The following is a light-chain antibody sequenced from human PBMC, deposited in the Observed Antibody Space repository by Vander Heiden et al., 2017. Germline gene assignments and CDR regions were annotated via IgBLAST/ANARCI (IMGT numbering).Light chain of an antibody. CDR3: SAYTSSHTLV. V-gene: IGLV2-14*03. Sequence: QSALPQPAPVSRTPGPSITISCTGTSSDVGGYNYVSWYQQRPGKAPELMIYDVSTRPSGVSNRFSGSKSGNTASLTISGLQAEDEADYYCSAYTSSHTLVFGGGTKLTVL. CDR2: DVS. J-gene: IGLJ3*02. CDR1: SSDVGGYNY.